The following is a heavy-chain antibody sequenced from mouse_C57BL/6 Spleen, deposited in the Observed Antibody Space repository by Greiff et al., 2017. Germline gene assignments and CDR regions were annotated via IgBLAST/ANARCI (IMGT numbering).Heavy chain of an antibody. J-gene: IGHJ4*01. Sequence: QVQLQQPGAELVRPGSSVKLSCKASGYTFTSYWMHWVKQRPIQGLEWIGNIDPSDSETHYNQKFKDKATLTVDKSSSTAYMQLSSLTSEDSAVYYCARPLYGSSFHYYAMDYWGQGTSVTVSS. CDR1: GYTFTSYW. D-gene: IGHD1-1*01. CDR2: IDPSDSET. CDR3: ARPLYGSSFHYYAMDY. V-gene: IGHV1-52*01.